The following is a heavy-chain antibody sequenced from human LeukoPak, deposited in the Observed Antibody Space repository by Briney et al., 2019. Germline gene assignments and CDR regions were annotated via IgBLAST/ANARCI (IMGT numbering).Heavy chain of an antibody. CDR2: IYYSGST. CDR1: GGSISSYY. Sequence: SETLSLTCTVSGGSISSYYWSWIRQPPGKALEWIGYIYYSGSTNYNPSLKSRVTISVDTSKNQFSLKLSSVTAADTAVYYCARGYCSGGSCYPDDAFDIWGQGTMVTVSS. V-gene: IGHV4-59*01. J-gene: IGHJ3*02. D-gene: IGHD2-15*01. CDR3: ARGYCSGGSCYPDDAFDI.